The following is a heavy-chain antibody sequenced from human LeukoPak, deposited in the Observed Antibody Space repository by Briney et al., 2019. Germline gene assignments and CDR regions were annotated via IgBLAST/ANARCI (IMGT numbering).Heavy chain of an antibody. CDR1: GGTFSSYA. Sequence: ASVKVSFKASGGTFSSYAISWVRQAPGQGLEWMGGIIPIFGTANYAQKFQGRVTITADESTSTAYMELSSLRSEDTAVYYCASRSVRRAYCSGGSCYSYYFDYWGQGTLVTVSS. CDR2: IIPIFGTA. J-gene: IGHJ4*02. CDR3: ASRSVRRAYCSGGSCYSYYFDY. V-gene: IGHV1-69*13. D-gene: IGHD2-15*01.